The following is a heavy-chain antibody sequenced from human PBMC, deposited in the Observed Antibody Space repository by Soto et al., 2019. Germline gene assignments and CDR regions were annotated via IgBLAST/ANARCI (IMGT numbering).Heavy chain of an antibody. CDR1: GGTFSTYA. D-gene: IGHD5-18*01. J-gene: IGHJ4*02. Sequence: QVQLVQSGAEVKKPESSVKVSCKAPGGTFSTYAISWVRQAPGQGLEWMGGIIPMFDTANYAQRFQDRVKITAEESTTTVYMELSSLRSEDTAVYFCASGIQLWLRRINNGYSGWGQGTLVTVSS. V-gene: IGHV1-69*12. CDR3: ASGIQLWLRRINNGYSG. CDR2: IIPMFDTA.